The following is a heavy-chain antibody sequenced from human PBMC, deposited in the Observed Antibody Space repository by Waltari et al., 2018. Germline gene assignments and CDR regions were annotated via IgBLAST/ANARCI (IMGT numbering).Heavy chain of an antibody. CDR3: ARGSGLLYDY. Sequence: QLQLQESGSGLVKPSQTLSLTCAVSGGSISSGGYSWSWIRQPPGEGLVGIGYSYHSWSTYYNPSLKSRVTISVDRSKNQFSLKLSSVTAADTAVYYCARGSGLLYDYWGQGTLVTVSS. D-gene: IGHD2-15*01. CDR2: SYHSWST. CDR1: GGSISSGGYS. J-gene: IGHJ4*02. V-gene: IGHV4-30-2*01.